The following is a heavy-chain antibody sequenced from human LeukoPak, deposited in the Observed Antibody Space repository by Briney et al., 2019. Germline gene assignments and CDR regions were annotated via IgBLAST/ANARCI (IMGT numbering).Heavy chain of an antibody. V-gene: IGHV1-69*05. CDR3: ARDPDSSSWLNWFDP. D-gene: IGHD6-13*01. Sequence: SVKVSCKSSGGSFSAYTVSWWRQAPGQGLEWMGKLISIFGSTDYAQNFQGRLTITTDELATTAYMELSGLRADDTALYYCARDPDSSSWLNWFDPWGQGTLVTVSS. J-gene: IGHJ5*02. CDR1: GGSFSAYT. CDR2: LISIFGST.